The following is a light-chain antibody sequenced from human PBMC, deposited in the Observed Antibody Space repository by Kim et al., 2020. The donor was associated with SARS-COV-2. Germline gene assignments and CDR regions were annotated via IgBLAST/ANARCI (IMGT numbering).Light chain of an antibody. V-gene: IGLV3-21*04. J-gene: IGLJ2*01. CDR2: YDS. Sequence: SYELTQPPSVSVAPGNTARITCGGNNIGSKSVHWYQQKPGQAPVLVIYYDSDRPSGIPERFSGSNSGNTATLTISRVEAGDEADYYCQVWDSSSDRVFGGWTQLTVL. CDR3: QVWDSSSDRV. CDR1: NIGSKS.